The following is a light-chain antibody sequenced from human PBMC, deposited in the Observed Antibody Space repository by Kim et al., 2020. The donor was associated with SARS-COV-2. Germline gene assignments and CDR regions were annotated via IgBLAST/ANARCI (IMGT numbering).Light chain of an antibody. J-gene: IGKJ1*01. V-gene: IGKV4-1*01. CDR1: QSVLFSSNNQHY. CDR3: QQYYSSPWT. Sequence: DIVMTQSPDSLAVSLGERATIHCKSSQSVLFSSNNQHYLAWYQQKPGQVPKLLIYWASTRESGVPDRFSASGSGTTFTLTISSLQAEDVAVYYCQQYYSSPWTFGQGTKVDIK. CDR2: WAS.